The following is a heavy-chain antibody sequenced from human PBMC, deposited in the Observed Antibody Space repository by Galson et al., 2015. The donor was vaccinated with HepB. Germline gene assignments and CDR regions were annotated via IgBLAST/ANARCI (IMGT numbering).Heavy chain of an antibody. J-gene: IGHJ4*02. V-gene: IGHV4-39*01. CDR3: ARQSQAASPTSFDY. Sequence: ETLSLTCTVSGGSISSSSYYWGWIRQPPGKGLEWIGSIYYSGSTYYNPSLKSRVTISVDKSKNQFSLKLSSVTAADTAVYYCARQSQAASPTSFDYWGQGTLVTVSS. CDR2: IYYSGST. CDR1: GGSISSSSYY.